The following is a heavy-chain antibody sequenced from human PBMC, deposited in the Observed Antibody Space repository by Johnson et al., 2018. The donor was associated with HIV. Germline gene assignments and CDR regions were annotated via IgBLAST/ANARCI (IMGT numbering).Heavy chain of an antibody. Sequence: EVQLVESGGGLAQPGGSLKVSCAASGFNFTNYWMSWVRQAPGKGLEWVANIKQDGNKRYYVGSVRGRFTISIDNAENFLTLQMNSLRAEDTAVYYCARPYSESIYAAFSLWGQGTMVTVSS. CDR1: GFNFTNYW. V-gene: IGHV3-7*01. CDR2: IKQDGNKR. J-gene: IGHJ3*01. D-gene: IGHD2/OR15-2a*01. CDR3: ARPYSESIYAAFSL.